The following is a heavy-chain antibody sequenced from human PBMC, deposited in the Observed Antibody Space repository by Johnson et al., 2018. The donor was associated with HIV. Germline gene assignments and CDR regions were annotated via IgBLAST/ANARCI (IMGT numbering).Heavy chain of an antibody. CDR2: IKQDGSEK. Sequence: VQLVESGGGVVQPGGSLRLSCAASGFTFTTYGIHWVRQAPGKGLEWVANIKQDGSEKYYVDSVKGRFTISRDNAKNSLYLQMNSLSAGDTAVYYCARGYSGYDDAFDIWGQGTMVTVSS. CDR1: GFTFTTYG. CDR3: ARGYSGYDDAFDI. J-gene: IGHJ3*02. V-gene: IGHV3-7*04. D-gene: IGHD5-12*01.